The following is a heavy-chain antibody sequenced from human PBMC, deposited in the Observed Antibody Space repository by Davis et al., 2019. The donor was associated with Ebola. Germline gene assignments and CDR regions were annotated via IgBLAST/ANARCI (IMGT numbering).Heavy chain of an antibody. V-gene: IGHV3-11*04. J-gene: IGHJ6*02. Sequence: GESLKISCAASGFNFNDYYMSWIRQAPGKGLEWISYISHTADTTYYADSVKGRFTISRDNAKNTLYLQMNSLRAEDTAVYYCVRGYYGMDVWGQGTTVTVSS. CDR3: VRGYYGMDV. CDR2: ISHTADTT. CDR1: GFNFNDYY.